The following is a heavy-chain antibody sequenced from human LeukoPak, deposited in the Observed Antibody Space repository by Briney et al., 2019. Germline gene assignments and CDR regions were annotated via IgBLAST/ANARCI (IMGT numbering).Heavy chain of an antibody. CDR2: IRPDGSEK. Sequence: GGSLRLSRAASGFTFSGRWMIWVRQAPGKGLEWVANIRPDGSEKNYVGSVKGRFTISRDNAKSSLYLQMNSLRVEDTAVYYCARDPSAGSESWGQGTLVTVSS. CDR3: ARDPSAGSES. V-gene: IGHV3-7*01. CDR1: GFTFSGRW. J-gene: IGHJ4*02. D-gene: IGHD6-25*01.